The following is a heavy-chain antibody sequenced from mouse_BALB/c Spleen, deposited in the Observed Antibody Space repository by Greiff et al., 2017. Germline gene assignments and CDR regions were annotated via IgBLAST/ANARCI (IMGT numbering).Heavy chain of an antibody. D-gene: IGHD1-1*01. Sequence: EVQLQESGGGLVKPGGSLKLSCAASGFTFSSYAMSWVRQTPEKRLEWVASISSGGSTYYPDSVKGRFTISRDNARNILYLQMSSLRSEDTAMYYCARDGSSYDWYFDVWGAGTTVTVSS. CDR3: ARDGSSYDWYFDV. J-gene: IGHJ1*01. CDR1: GFTFSSYA. CDR2: ISSGGST. V-gene: IGHV5-6-5*01.